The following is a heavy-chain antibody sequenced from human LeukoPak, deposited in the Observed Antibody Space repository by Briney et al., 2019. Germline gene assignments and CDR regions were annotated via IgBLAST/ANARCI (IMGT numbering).Heavy chain of an antibody. D-gene: IGHD2-2*01. CDR2: ITSSSSYI. J-gene: IGHJ6*02. CDR3: VRVAVPAAIPPYYYYGMDV. V-gene: IGHV3-21*01. Sequence: PGGSLRLSCAASGFTFSSYSMNWVRQAPGKGLEWVSSITSSSSYIYYADSLKGRFTISRDNAKNSLYLQMNSLRAEDTAVYFCVRVAVPAAIPPYYYYGMDVWGQGTTVAVSS. CDR1: GFTFSSYS.